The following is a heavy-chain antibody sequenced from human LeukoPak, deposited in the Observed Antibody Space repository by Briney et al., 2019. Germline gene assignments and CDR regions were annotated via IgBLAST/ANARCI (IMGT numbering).Heavy chain of an antibody. Sequence: LSLTCXXSGXSXXSYYWSWIRQPPGKGLEWIGYIYYSGSTNYNPSLTSRVTISVHPSKTQFSLKLSSVTAADTAVYYCARHDLPTIKRAGPYNWFDPWGQGTLVTVSS. V-gene: IGHV4-59*08. CDR2: IYYSGST. CDR1: GXSXXSYY. CDR3: ARHDLPTIKRAGPYNWFDP. J-gene: IGHJ5*02. D-gene: IGHD3-3*01.